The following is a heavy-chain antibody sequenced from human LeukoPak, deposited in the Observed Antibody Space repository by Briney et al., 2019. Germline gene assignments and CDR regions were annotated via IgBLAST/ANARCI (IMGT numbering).Heavy chain of an antibody. D-gene: IGHD2-15*01. CDR3: ARGYSSSGFDF. Sequence: SETLSLTCTVSGGSISTYYWSWIRQAPGKGLEWIANVYYTGSTNYNPSLKSRVTISVDTSKNQFSLILTSVTAADTAIYYCARGYSSSGFDFWGQGSLVTVSS. J-gene: IGHJ4*02. CDR1: GGSISTYY. CDR2: VYYTGST. V-gene: IGHV4-59*01.